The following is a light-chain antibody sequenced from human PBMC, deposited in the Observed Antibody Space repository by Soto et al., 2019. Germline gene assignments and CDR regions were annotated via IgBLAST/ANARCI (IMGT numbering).Light chain of an antibody. Sequence: EIVLTQSPGTLSLSPGERAALSCRASQSFSSSYLAWYQQKPGQAPRLLIYGGSSRATGIPDRFSGSGSGTDFTLTISRLEPEDFAAYYCQQYGSSPFTFGPGTKVDIK. V-gene: IGKV3-20*01. CDR2: GGS. J-gene: IGKJ3*01. CDR1: QSFSSSY. CDR3: QQYGSSPFT.